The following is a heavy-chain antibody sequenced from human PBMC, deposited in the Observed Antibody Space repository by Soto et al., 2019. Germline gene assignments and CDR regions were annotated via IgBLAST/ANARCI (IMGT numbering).Heavy chain of an antibody. CDR1: GGSISSGGYS. CDR3: ARGIGGNYFDY. CDR2: IYHSGST. V-gene: IGHV4-30-2*01. D-gene: IGHD2-15*01. J-gene: IGHJ4*02. Sequence: QLQLQESGSGLVKPSQTLSLTCAVSGGSISSGGYSWSWIRQPPGKGLEWIGYIYHSGSTYYNPSLKSRVNLSVDRSKNQFSLNLSSVTAADTAVYYCARGIGGNYFDYWGQGTLVAVSS.